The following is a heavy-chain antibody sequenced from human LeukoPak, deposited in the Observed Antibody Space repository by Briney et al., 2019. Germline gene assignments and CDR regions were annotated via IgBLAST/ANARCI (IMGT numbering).Heavy chain of an antibody. D-gene: IGHD2-21*01. Sequence: GGSLRLSCAASGFTLDEYTMHWVRQGPGKGLEWVSLISWDDYSTYYADSVKGRFTISRDNSKNSLYLQMNSLRPEDTALYYCAKSRKANCGGDCKGHDYWGQGTLVTVSS. CDR1: GFTLDEYT. CDR3: AKSRKANCGGDCKGHDY. CDR2: ISWDDYST. J-gene: IGHJ4*02. V-gene: IGHV3-43D*03.